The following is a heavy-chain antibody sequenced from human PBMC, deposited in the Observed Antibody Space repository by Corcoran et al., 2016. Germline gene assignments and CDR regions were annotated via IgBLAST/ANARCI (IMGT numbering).Heavy chain of an antibody. D-gene: IGHD3-16*01. CDR1: GGSISSSSYY. Sequence: QLQLQESGPGLVKPSETLSLTCTVSGGSISSSSYYWGWIRQPPGKGLEWIGSIYYSGSTYYNPSLKSRVTISVDTSKNQFSLKLSSVTAADTVVYYCVTRSRAAETGDPTDYGMDVWGQGTTVTVSS. V-gene: IGHV4-39*07. CDR2: IYYSGST. J-gene: IGHJ6*02. CDR3: VTRSRAAETGDPTDYGMDV.